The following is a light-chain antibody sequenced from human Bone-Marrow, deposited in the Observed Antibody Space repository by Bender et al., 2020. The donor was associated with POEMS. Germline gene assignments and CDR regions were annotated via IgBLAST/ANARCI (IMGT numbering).Light chain of an antibody. Sequence: HSALTQPASVSGSPGQSITISCTRTSSDVGNYKLVSWYQKHPDKAPKLIIYEGSERPSGVSDRFSGSKSGTSASLAITGLQAEDEGDYYCQSYDNSLGGWVFGGGTKLTVL. CDR1: SSDVGNYKL. CDR3: QSYDNSLGGWV. CDR2: EGS. V-gene: IGLV2-14*02. J-gene: IGLJ3*02.